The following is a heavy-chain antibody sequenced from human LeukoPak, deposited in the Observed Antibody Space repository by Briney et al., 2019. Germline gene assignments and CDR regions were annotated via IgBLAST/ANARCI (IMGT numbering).Heavy chain of an antibody. V-gene: IGHV4-31*03. CDR2: IYDSGST. CDR1: GGSISSGGYY. Sequence: PSETLSLTCTVSGGSISSGGYYWSWIRQHSGRGLEWIGYIYDSGSTYYNPSLKSRVTMSVDTSKNHFSLKLSSVTAADTAVYYCARVTMIVVVIDYWGQGTLVTVSS. CDR3: ARVTMIVVVIDY. J-gene: IGHJ4*02. D-gene: IGHD3-22*01.